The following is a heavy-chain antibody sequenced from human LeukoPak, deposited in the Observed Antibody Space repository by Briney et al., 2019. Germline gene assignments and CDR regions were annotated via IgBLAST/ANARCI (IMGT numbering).Heavy chain of an antibody. D-gene: IGHD2-8*02. Sequence: GGSLTLSCAASGFAFSSYAMSWVRQAPGKGLEWVSAISASGGSTYYADSVKGRFTISRDNSKNTLYLQMNSLRAEDTAVYYCAKELAGGVVLVDFDYWGQGTLVTVCS. CDR2: ISASGGST. CDR1: GFAFSSYA. V-gene: IGHV3-23*01. J-gene: IGHJ4*02. CDR3: AKELAGGVVLVDFDY.